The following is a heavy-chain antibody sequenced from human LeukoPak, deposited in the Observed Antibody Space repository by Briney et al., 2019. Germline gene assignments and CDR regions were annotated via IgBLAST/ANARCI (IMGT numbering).Heavy chain of an antibody. CDR3: AKDGVAGYIHFDY. V-gene: IGHV3-23*01. Sequence: GGSLRLSCAASGFIFTNYAMSWVRQAPGKGLQWVSTISGTGDSTYYADSVKGRFTISRDNSKNTLYLQMNSLRAEDTAVYYCAKDGVAGYIHFDYWGQGTLVTVSS. CDR1: GFIFTNYA. D-gene: IGHD5-18*01. CDR2: ISGTGDST. J-gene: IGHJ4*02.